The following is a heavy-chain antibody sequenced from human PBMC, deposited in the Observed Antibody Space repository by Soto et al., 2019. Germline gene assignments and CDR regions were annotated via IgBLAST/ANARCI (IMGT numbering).Heavy chain of an antibody. D-gene: IGHD2-21*01. CDR2: IYYSGST. CDR3: ASLAGVGLSGAYSHGPDSYYFCGMDV. Sequence: SETLSLTSPVSGGSISSFYWSWIRQPPGKGLEWIGYIYYSGSTNYNPSLKSRVTISVDTSKNQFSLKLSSVTAPDTAVYYCASLAGVGLSGAYSHGPDSYYFCGMDVWGQGTTVTVSS. J-gene: IGHJ6*02. V-gene: IGHV4-59*08. CDR1: GGSISSFY.